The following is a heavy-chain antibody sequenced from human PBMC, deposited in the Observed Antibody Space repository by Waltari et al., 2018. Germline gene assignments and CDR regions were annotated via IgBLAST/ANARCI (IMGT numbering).Heavy chain of an antibody. V-gene: IGHV4-59*01. J-gene: IGHJ5*02. Sequence: VQLQESGPGLVQPSETLSLTCTVAGGAIGSYYWSWIRPPPRKGPEWIGYIYYSGSTNYNPSLKSRVTISVDTSKNQFSLKLSSVTAADTAVYYCARDLYDYVWGSYRYGWFDPWGQGTLVTVSS. CDR3: ARDLYDYVWGSYRYGWFDP. CDR1: GGAIGSYY. D-gene: IGHD3-16*02. CDR2: IYYSGST.